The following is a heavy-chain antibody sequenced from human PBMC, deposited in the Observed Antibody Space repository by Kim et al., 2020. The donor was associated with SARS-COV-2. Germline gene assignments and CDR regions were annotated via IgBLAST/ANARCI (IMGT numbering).Heavy chain of an antibody. J-gene: IGHJ3*02. CDR3: AGVFRTHYYATSGPIPI. V-gene: IGHV4-34*01. D-gene: IGHD3-10*01. CDR1: GGSFSGYY. Sequence: SETLSLTCAVYGGSFSGYYWSWIRQPPGKGLEWIGEINHSGSTNYNPSLKSRVTISVDTSKNQFSLKLSSVTAADTAVYYCAGVFRTHYYATSGPIPIWGQGTMVTVSS. CDR2: INHSGST.